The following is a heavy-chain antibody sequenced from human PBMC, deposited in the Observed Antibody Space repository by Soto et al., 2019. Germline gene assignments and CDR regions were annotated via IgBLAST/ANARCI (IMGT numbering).Heavy chain of an antibody. Sequence: ASVKVSCKASGGSFSTYAVSWVRQAPGQGLEWMGGIIPIFGTPNYAQKFQGRVTITADRSTSTAYLELNSLRSEDTAVYYCAAPRTDGYKVPDPSTYYYYGLDVWGQGTTVTVSS. J-gene: IGHJ6*02. V-gene: IGHV1-69*06. CDR1: GGSFSTYA. CDR2: IIPIFGTP. CDR3: AAPRTDGYKVPDPSTYYYYGLDV. D-gene: IGHD5-12*01.